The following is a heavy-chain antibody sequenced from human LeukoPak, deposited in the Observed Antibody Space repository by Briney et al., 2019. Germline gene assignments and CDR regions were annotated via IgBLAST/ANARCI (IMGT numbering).Heavy chain of an antibody. Sequence: PGRSLRLSCAASGFTFSSYVMHWVRQAPGKGLERVAVIWYDGSNKYYADSVKGRFTISRDNSKNTLYLQMNSLRAEDTAVYYCARAEGYYDSSGNDAFDIWGQGTMVTVSS. CDR2: IWYDGSNK. CDR3: ARAEGYYDSSGNDAFDI. D-gene: IGHD3-22*01. CDR1: GFTFSSYV. V-gene: IGHV3-33*01. J-gene: IGHJ3*02.